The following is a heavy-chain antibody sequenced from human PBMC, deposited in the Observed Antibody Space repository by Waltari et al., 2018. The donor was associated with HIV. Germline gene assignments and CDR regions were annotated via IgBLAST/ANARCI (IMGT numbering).Heavy chain of an antibody. CDR1: GFTFSDYF. J-gene: IGHJ4*02. V-gene: IGHV3-11*01. CDR3: ARALDEAYYFDY. CDR2: IGGSGGAI. Sequence: QVQLVESGGGLVKPGGSLRLSCAASGFTFSDYFMTWIRQAPGKGLEWVSDIGGSGGAIFYADSVRGRFTISRDNARNSLFLQMNSLRAEDTAVYYCARALDEAYYFDYWGQGTLVTVSS.